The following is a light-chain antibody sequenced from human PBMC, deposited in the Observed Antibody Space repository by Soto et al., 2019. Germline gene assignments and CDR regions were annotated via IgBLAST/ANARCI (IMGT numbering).Light chain of an antibody. CDR3: QQYNNWPPIT. CDR1: QSVGSN. V-gene: IGKV3-15*01. Sequence: EIVMTQSPATLSVSPGERATLSCRASQSVGSNLAWYQQKPGQAPRLLIYGASTRATGIPAKFSGSGSGTEFILTISSLQSEDFAVYYCQQYNNWPPITFGQGTKVDIK. CDR2: GAS. J-gene: IGKJ1*01.